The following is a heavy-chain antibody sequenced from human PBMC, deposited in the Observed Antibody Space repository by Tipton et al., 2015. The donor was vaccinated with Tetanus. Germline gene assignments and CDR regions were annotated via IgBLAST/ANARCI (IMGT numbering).Heavy chain of an antibody. D-gene: IGHD1-26*01. CDR1: GGSFSGYY. V-gene: IGHV4-34*01. CDR3: ARHSGSYPFDY. CDR2: INQSGST. J-gene: IGHJ4*02. Sequence: TLSLTCAVYGGSFSGYYWSWVRQSPGKGLEWIGEINQSGSTNYNPSLKSRVTISVDTSKNQFSLKLSSVTAADTAVYYCARHSGSYPFDYWGQGTLVTVSS.